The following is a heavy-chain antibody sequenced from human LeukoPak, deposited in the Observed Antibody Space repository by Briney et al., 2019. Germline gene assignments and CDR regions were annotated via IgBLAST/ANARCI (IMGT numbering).Heavy chain of an antibody. V-gene: IGHV1-3*01. Sequence: KVSCXASGYTFTSYAMHWMRQAPGQRLEWMGWINAGNGNTKYSQKFQGRVTITRDTSASTAYMELSSLRSEDTAVYYCARYGSVVDTAIFDYWGQGTLVTVSS. CDR3: ARYGSVVDTAIFDY. CDR1: GYTFTSYA. J-gene: IGHJ4*02. CDR2: INAGNGNT. D-gene: IGHD5-18*01.